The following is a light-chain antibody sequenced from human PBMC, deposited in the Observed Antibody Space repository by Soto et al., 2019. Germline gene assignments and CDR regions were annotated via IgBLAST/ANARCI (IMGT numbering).Light chain of an antibody. CDR2: DVS. CDR3: SSYTSSSTLYV. V-gene: IGLV2-14*01. J-gene: IGLJ1*01. Sequence: QSALTQPASVSGSPGQSITISCTGTSSDVGGYNYVSWYQQHPGKAPKLMIYDVSNRPSGVSNRFSGSKSGNTASLIISGLQAEDEADYYCSSYTSSSTLYVFGTGTKFTVL. CDR1: SSDVGGYNY.